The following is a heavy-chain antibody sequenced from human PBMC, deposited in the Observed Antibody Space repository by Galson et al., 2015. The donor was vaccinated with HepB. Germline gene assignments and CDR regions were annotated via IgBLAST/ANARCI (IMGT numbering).Heavy chain of an antibody. V-gene: IGHV3-15*01. CDR1: GFTFTNYA. J-gene: IGHJ4*02. Sequence: SLRLSCAASGFTFTNYAMNWVRQAPGKGLEWVGRIKTSTDGETTEYGAPVRGRFTISRDDSKNTLYLQMNTLETEDTAVYYCTSAYGDYNSFPSGEFDYWGQGTLVTVSS. D-gene: IGHD4-17*01. CDR2: IKTSTDGETT. CDR3: TSAYGDYNSFPSGEFDY.